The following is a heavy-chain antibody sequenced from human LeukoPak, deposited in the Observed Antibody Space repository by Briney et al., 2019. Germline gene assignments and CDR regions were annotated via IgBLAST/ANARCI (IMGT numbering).Heavy chain of an antibody. J-gene: IGHJ5*02. CDR3: ARQGGYCSSTSCLDWFDP. D-gene: IGHD2-2*01. CDR1: GYSFTSYW. CDR2: IYPGDSDT. Sequence: GESLKLSFKGSGYSFTSYWIGWVRQMPGKGLEWMGIIYPGDSDTRYNPSFQGQVTISADKSITTAYLQWSSLKASDTAMYYCARQGGYCSSTSCLDWFDPWGQGTLVTVSS. V-gene: IGHV5-51*01.